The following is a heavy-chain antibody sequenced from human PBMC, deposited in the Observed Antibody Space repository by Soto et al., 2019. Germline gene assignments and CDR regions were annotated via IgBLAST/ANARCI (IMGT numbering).Heavy chain of an antibody. CDR3: ARGTALIFGNFDY. V-gene: IGHV4-34*01. D-gene: IGHD3-3*01. CDR1: GGSFSGYY. Sequence: QVQLQQWGAGLLKPSETLSLTCAVYGGSFSGYYWSWIRQPPGKGLEWIGEINHSESTKYNPSLKRRVTILVDTSKNQFSLKLSSVTAADTAVYYWARGTALIFGNFDYWGQGTLVTVSS. J-gene: IGHJ4*02. CDR2: INHSEST.